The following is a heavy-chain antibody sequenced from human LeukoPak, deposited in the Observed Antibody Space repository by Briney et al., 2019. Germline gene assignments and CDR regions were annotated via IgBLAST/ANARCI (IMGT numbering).Heavy chain of an antibody. CDR3: ARDCLTYRPINNWFDP. V-gene: IGHV1-2*02. J-gene: IGHJ5*02. Sequence: ASVKVSCKASGYTFTGYYMHWVRQAPGQGLEWMGWINPNSGGTNYAQKFQGRVTMTRDTSISTAYMELSRLRSDDTAVYYCARDCLTYRPINNWFDPWGQGTLVTVSS. CDR1: GYTFTGYY. D-gene: IGHD4-11*01. CDR2: INPNSGGT.